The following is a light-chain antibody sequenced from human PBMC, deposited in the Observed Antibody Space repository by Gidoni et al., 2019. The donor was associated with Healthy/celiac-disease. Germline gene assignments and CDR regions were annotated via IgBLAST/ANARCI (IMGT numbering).Light chain of an antibody. Sequence: SLGERATINCKSSQSVLYSSNNKNYLAWYQQKPRQPPKLLIYWASTRESGVPDRFSGSGSGTDFTLTISSLQAEDVAVYYCQQYYSTPYTFGQGTKLEIK. CDR3: QQYYSTPYT. V-gene: IGKV4-1*01. J-gene: IGKJ2*01. CDR2: WAS. CDR1: QSVLYSSNNKNY.